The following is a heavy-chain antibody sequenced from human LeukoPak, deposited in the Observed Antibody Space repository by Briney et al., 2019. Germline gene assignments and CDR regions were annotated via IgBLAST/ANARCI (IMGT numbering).Heavy chain of an antibody. CDR3: ARRIRSLGLDSSGYYKPTNWFDP. Sequence: ASVKVSCKASGYTFTSYAMNWVRQAPGQGLEWMGWINTNTGNPTYAQGFTGRFVFSLDTSVSTAYLQISSLKAEDTAVYYCARRIRSLGLDSSGYYKPTNWFDPWGQGTLVTVSS. CDR1: GYTFTSYA. D-gene: IGHD3-22*01. J-gene: IGHJ5*02. CDR2: INTNTGNP. V-gene: IGHV7-4-1*02.